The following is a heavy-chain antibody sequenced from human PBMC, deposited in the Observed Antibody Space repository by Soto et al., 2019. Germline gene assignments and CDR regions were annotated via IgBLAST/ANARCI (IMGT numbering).Heavy chain of an antibody. CDR2: IRSSSSYI. CDR1: GFTCSSYS. V-gene: IGHV3-21*01. D-gene: IGHD3-9*01. J-gene: IGHJ4*02. CDR3: AGDKSGILTGYYFDY. Sequence: GGSLRLSCAASGFTCSSYSMNWVRQAPGKGLEWVTSIRSSSSYIYYADSVKGRFTISRENAKNSLYLQMNSLRAEVTAVYYCAGDKSGILTGYYFDYWGQGTLVSVSS.